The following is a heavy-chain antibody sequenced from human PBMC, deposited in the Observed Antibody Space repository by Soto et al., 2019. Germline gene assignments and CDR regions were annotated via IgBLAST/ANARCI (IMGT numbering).Heavy chain of an antibody. Sequence: LSLTFTVSGGSISSGDYYWSWIRQPPGKGLEWIGHIYYSGSTYYNPSLKSRVTISVDTSKNQFSLKLSSVTAADTAVYYCASSVLDYDFWSGYSNETLYYYYYYGMDVWGQGTTVTVSS. CDR1: GGSISSGDYY. D-gene: IGHD3-3*01. V-gene: IGHV4-30-4*01. J-gene: IGHJ6*02. CDR2: IYYSGST. CDR3: ASSVLDYDFWSGYSNETLYYYYYYGMDV.